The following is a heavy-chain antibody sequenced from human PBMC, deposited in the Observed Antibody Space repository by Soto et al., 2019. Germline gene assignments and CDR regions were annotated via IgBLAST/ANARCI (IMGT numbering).Heavy chain of an antibody. D-gene: IGHD3-3*01. J-gene: IGHJ4*02. CDR3: ARDRPNYDFWSGYYYGFDY. V-gene: IGHV1-18*01. CDR1: GYTFTSYG. Sequence: QVPLVQSGAEVKKPGASVKVSCKASGYTFTSYGISWVRQAPGQGLEWMGWISAYNGNTNYAQKLQGRVTMTTDTSTSTAYMELRSLRSDDTAVYYCARDRPNYDFWSGYYYGFDYWGQGTLVTVSS. CDR2: ISAYNGNT.